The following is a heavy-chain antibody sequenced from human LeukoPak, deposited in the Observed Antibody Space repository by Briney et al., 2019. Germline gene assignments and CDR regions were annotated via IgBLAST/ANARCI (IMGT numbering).Heavy chain of an antibody. Sequence: PSETLSLTCTVSGGSISNYWSWIRQPPGKGLEWIGYIYYSGSTNYNPSLKSRVTISVDTSKNQFSLKLSSVTAADTAVYYCARMGTTVIQVVSEDDAFDIWGQGTMVTVSS. CDR1: GGSISNY. V-gene: IGHV4-59*01. CDR3: ARMGTTVIQVVSEDDAFDI. CDR2: IYYSGST. J-gene: IGHJ3*02. D-gene: IGHD4-17*01.